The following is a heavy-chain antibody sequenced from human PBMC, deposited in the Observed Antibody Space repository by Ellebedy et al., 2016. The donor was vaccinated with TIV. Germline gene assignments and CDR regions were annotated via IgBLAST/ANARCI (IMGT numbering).Heavy chain of an antibody. CDR1: GFSLTTSGMC. Sequence: SGPTLVKPTQTLTLTCTFSGFSLTTSGMCVSWIRQPSGKALEWLGRIDWDDDEFYSTSLKTRLTISKDTSKNQVVLTMTNMDPVDTATYYCARMIRAVARKSSSSTDYGMDVWGPGTTVTVSS. J-gene: IGHJ6*02. CDR2: IDWDDDE. D-gene: IGHD6-19*01. V-gene: IGHV2-70*17. CDR3: ARMIRAVARKSSSSTDYGMDV.